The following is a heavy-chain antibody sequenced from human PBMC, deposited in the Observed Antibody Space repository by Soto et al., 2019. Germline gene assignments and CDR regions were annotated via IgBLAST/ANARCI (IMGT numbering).Heavy chain of an antibody. CDR3: ARDLHYDFWSGYRGWFDP. CDR2: TYYRSKWYN. D-gene: IGHD3-3*01. J-gene: IGHJ5*02. Sequence: SQTLSLTCAISGDSVSSNSAAWNWIRQSPSRGLEWLGRTYYRSKWYNDHAVSVKSRITINPDTSKNQFSLQLNSVTPEDTAVYYCARDLHYDFWSGYRGWFDPWGQGTLVTVSS. V-gene: IGHV6-1*01. CDR1: GDSVSSNSAA.